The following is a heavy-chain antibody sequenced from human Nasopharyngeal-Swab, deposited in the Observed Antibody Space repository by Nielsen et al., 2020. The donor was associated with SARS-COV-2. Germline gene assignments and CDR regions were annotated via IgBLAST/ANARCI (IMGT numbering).Heavy chain of an antibody. D-gene: IGHD3-22*01. CDR3: ARGRDYYDSSLDY. CDR2: IYYSGTT. CDR1: GGSISSGTYY. Sequence: SETLSLTCSVSGGSISSGTYYWDWIRQSPGTGLEWIGNIYYSGTTNYNPSFKTRVTISVDTSKKQFSLKLSSVTAADTAVYYCARGRDYYDSSLDYWGQGALVTVSS. V-gene: IGHV4-39*07. J-gene: IGHJ4*02.